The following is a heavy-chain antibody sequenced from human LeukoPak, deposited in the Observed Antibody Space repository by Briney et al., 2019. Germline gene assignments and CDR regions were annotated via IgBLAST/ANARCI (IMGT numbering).Heavy chain of an antibody. J-gene: IGHJ4*02. V-gene: IGHV3-21*01. CDR3: ARASLSRVVTASIDY. CDR1: GFTFSSYG. Sequence: PGGSLRLSCAASGFTFSSYGMHWVRQAPGKGLEWVSSISSSSSYIYYADSVKGRFTISRDNAKNSLYLQMNSLRAEDTAVYYCARASLSRVVTASIDYWGQGTLVTVFS. D-gene: IGHD2-21*02. CDR2: ISSSSSYI.